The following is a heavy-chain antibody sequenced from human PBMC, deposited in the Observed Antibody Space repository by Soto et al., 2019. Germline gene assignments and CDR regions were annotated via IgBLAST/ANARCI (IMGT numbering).Heavy chain of an antibody. CDR3: TGGYCTGGTCYSGYFQH. CDR2: IRSKANDYAT. J-gene: IGHJ1*01. V-gene: IGHV3-73*02. Sequence: EVQLVQSGGGLVQPGGSLKLSCAASGFTFSGSTVHWVRQASGEGLQWVGRIRSKANDYATTYIASVKGRFTISRDDSRYTAYLQMSELKTEDTAVYYCTGGYCTGGTCYSGYFQHWGQGALVTVFS. D-gene: IGHD2-15*01. CDR1: GFTFSGST.